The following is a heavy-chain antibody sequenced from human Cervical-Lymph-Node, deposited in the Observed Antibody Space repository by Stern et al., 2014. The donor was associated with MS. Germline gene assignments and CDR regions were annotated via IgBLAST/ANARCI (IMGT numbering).Heavy chain of an antibody. CDR3: SKQGL. J-gene: IGHJ4*02. Sequence: VQLVESGGGVVRPGGSLRLSCEGSGFNFSNSGINWVRQAPGKGLEWVAVISYDGSKKYYLDSVKGRFTVSRDNSKNTLFLQINNVTGDDAAVYFCSKQGLWGQGTRVTVSS. CDR2: ISYDGSKK. CDR1: GFNFSNSG. V-gene: IGHV3-30*18.